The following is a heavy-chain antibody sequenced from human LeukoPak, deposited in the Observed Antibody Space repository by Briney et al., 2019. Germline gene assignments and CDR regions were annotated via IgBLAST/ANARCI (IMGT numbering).Heavy chain of an antibody. V-gene: IGHV1-69*04. CDR2: IIPIFGIA. CDR1: GGTFSSYA. Sequence: SVKVSCKASGGTFSSYAISWVRQAPGQGLEWMGRIIPIFGIANYAQKFQGRVAITADKSTSTAYMELSSLRSEDTAVYYCAGAGYSYAKEGFFDYWGQGTLVTVSS. D-gene: IGHD5-18*01. CDR3: AGAGYSYAKEGFFDY. J-gene: IGHJ4*02.